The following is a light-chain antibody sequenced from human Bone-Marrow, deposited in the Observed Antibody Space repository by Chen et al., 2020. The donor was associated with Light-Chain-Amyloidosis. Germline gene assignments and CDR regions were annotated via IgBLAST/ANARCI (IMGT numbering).Light chain of an antibody. J-gene: IGLJ3*02. CDR1: SSNIGKHH. V-gene: IGLV1-47*01. CDR2: VSD. Sequence: QSILIQPPSASGTAGQWVTMSCSGTSSNIGKHHVYWYQQFPGMAPKLLIYVSDQRSSGVPDRFSASKSGISASLAINGLRSEDEADYYCAAWDDSLTGPVFGGGTKLTVL. CDR3: AAWDDSLTGPV.